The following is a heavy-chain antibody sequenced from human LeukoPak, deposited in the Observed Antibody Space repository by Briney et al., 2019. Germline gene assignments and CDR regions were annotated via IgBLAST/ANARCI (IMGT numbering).Heavy chain of an antibody. CDR3: AKAPRKYQLLSSDY. D-gene: IGHD2-2*01. Sequence: GGSLRLSCAASGFTFSGSAMHWVRQASGKGLEWVGRIRSKANSYATAYAASVKGRFTISRDDSKNTAYLQMNSLRAEDTAVYYCAKAPRKYQLLSSDYWGQGTLVTVSS. V-gene: IGHV3-73*01. CDR2: IRSKANSYAT. J-gene: IGHJ4*02. CDR1: GFTFSGSA.